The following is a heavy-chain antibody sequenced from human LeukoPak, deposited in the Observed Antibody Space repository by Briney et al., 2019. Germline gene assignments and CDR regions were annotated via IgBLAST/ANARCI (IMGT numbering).Heavy chain of an antibody. CDR1: GGTFSSYA. CDR3: ARDLAYDMGY. Sequence: SVKVSCKASGGTFSSYAISWVRQAPGQGLEWMGGIIPIFGTANYAQKLQGRVTMTTDTSTSTAYMELRSLRSDGTAVYYCARDLAYDMGYWGQGTLVTVSS. J-gene: IGHJ4*02. D-gene: IGHD3-9*01. CDR2: IIPIFGTA. V-gene: IGHV1-69*05.